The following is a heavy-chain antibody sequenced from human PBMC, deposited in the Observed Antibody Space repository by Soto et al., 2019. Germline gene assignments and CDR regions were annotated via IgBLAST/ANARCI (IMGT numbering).Heavy chain of an antibody. Sequence: GGSLRLSCEASGFAFSDYHMSWIRQAPGKGLEWVAYITSSSSNFTNYADSVRGRFTISRDNARNSVSLQMNSLRPEDTAVYYCVRDRGYSGYTFWGQGTQVTVSS. CDR2: ITSSSSNFT. V-gene: IGHV3-11*06. J-gene: IGHJ4*02. CDR1: GFAFSDYH. D-gene: IGHD5-12*01. CDR3: VRDRGYSGYTF.